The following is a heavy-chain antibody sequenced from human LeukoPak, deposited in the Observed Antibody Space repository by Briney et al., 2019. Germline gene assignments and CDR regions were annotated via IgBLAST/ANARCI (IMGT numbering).Heavy chain of an antibody. CDR2: ISSSSSYI. D-gene: IGHD1-7*01. J-gene: IGHJ4*02. CDR3: ARDAGITGTTDLDY. Sequence: GGSLRLSCAASGFTFSSYSMNWVRQAPGKGLEWVSSISSSSSYIYYADSVKGRFTISRDNAKNSLYLQMNSLRAEDTAVYYCARDAGITGTTDLDYWGQGTLVTVSS. V-gene: IGHV3-21*01. CDR1: GFTFSSYS.